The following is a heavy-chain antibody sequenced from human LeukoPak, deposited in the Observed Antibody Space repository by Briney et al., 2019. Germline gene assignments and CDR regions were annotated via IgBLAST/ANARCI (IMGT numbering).Heavy chain of an antibody. CDR1: GGSFSGYY. CDR3: ARGSSSSWYWFDP. Sequence: SETLSLTCAVYGGSFSGYYWSWIRQPPGKGLEWIGEINHSGSTNYNPSLKSRATISVHTSKNQFSLKLSSVTAADTAVYYCARGSSSSWYWFDPWGQGTLVTVSS. D-gene: IGHD6-13*01. J-gene: IGHJ5*02. CDR2: INHSGST. V-gene: IGHV4-34*01.